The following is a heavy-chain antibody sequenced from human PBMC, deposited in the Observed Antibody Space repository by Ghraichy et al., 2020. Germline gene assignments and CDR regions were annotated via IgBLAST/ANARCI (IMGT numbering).Heavy chain of an antibody. D-gene: IGHD2-8*02. J-gene: IGHJ6*02. CDR2: INAANDNT. CDR1: GYTFNTYS. CDR3: ARDIGYCTGARCSFYYGMGV. V-gene: IGHV1-3*01. Sequence: ASVKVSCKASGYTFNTYSMHWVRQAPGQRLEWMGWINAANDNTKYSQKFQGRLTITRDTSASTTYMDLSSLRSEDTAMYYCARDIGYCTGARCSFYYGMGVWGQGTTVTVSS.